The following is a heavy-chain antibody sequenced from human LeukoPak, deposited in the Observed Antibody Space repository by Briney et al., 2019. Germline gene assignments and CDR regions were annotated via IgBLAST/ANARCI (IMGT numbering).Heavy chain of an antibody. CDR1: DDFSSKFY. CDR2: LFLSGAT. J-gene: IGHJ4*02. CDR3: ARIDPLGFFDY. V-gene: IGHV4-59*01. Sequence: SETLSLNCTVSDDFSSKFYWSWIRQPPAKGLEWIGHLFLSGATNYSPSLKSRLTMSVDRSKMHFSLRLTSVTAADPAVYFCARIDPLGFFDYWGQGMLVTVSS. D-gene: IGHD3-10*01.